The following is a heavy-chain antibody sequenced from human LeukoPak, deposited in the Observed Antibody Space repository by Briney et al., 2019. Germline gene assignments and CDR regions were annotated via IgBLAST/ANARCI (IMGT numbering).Heavy chain of an antibody. V-gene: IGHV5-10-1*01. CDR2: IDPSDSYT. J-gene: IGHJ5*02. CDR1: GYSFTSYW. CDR3: ARHPAWGYDYVWGSYRPNWFDH. D-gene: IGHD3-16*02. Sequence: GESLQISCKGSGYSFTSYWIRWVRQMRGKGLEWMGRIDPSDSYTNYSPSFQGHVTISADKSISTAYLQWSSLKASDTAMYYCARHPAWGYDYVWGSYRPNWFDHWGQGTLVTVSS.